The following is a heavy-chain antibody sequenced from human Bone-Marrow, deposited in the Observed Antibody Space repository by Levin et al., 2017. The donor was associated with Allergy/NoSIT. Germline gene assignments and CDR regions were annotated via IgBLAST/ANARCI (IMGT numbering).Heavy chain of an antibody. V-gene: IGHV3-53*01. CDR3: ARNVPVTDLGY. D-gene: IGHD1-14*01. Sequence: GESLKISCAASGFTVSNNYMTWVRQAPGKGLEWVSLIYSGGSTYYADSVKGRFTISRDSSKNTLYLQMNSLRAEDTAVYYCARNVPVTDLGYWGRGTLVTVSS. CDR1: GFTVSNNY. CDR2: IYSGGST. J-gene: IGHJ4*02.